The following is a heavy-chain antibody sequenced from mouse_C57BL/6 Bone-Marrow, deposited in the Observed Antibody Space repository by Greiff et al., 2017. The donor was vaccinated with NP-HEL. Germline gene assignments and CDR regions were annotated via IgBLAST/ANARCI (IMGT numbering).Heavy chain of an antibody. J-gene: IGHJ4*01. CDR1: GFNIKNTY. D-gene: IGHD2-1*01. Sequence: VQLQQSVAELVRPGASVKLSCTASGFNIKNTYMHWVKQRPEQGLEWIGRIDPANGNTKYAPKFQGKATITADTSSTTAYLQLSSLTSEDTAIYYCARDYGNYVGGYYYAMDYWGQGTSVTVSS. V-gene: IGHV14-3*01. CDR3: ARDYGNYVGGYYYAMDY. CDR2: IDPANGNT.